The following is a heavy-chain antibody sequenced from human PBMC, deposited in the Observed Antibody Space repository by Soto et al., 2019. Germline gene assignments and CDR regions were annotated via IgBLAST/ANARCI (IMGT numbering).Heavy chain of an antibody. Sequence: SATLSLTCAVSGGSIISGGYSWSWIRQPPGKGLEWIGYIYHSGSTYYNPSLKSRVTISVDRSKNQFSLKLSSVTAADTAVYYCARTVLLWFGEVNWFDPWGQGTLVTVSS. V-gene: IGHV4-30-2*01. D-gene: IGHD3-10*01. CDR3: ARTVLLWFGEVNWFDP. CDR2: IYHSGST. CDR1: GGSIISGGYS. J-gene: IGHJ5*02.